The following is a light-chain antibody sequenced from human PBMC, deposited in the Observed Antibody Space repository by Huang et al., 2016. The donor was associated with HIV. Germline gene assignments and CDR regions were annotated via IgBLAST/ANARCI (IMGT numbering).Light chain of an antibody. CDR1: QPLLSTANNKSY. CDR2: WAS. V-gene: IGKV4-1*01. J-gene: IGKJ5*01. Sequence: DIVMTQSTGSLTVSLGERASINCTSSQPLLSTANNKSYLAWYQQKPRQPPKALIYWASNRESGVPERFSGSGSGTDFTLTISSLQAEDVALYYCQQYYSASITFGQGTRVEI. CDR3: QQYYSASIT.